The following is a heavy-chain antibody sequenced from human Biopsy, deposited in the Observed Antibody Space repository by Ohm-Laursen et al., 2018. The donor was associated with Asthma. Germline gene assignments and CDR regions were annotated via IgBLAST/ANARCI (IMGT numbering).Heavy chain of an antibody. V-gene: IGHV4-31*11. J-gene: IGHJ5*02. CDR2: IYYSGST. Sequence: PSDTLSLTCAVSGGSISNSNYYWSWIRQHPVKGLEWIGHIYYSGSTYYNQSLKSRVSISLDTSKNQFSLSLTSVTAADTAVYYCARTTYGHDGFDPWGQGTLVTVSS. D-gene: IGHD4-17*01. CDR3: ARTTYGHDGFDP. CDR1: GGSISNSNYY.